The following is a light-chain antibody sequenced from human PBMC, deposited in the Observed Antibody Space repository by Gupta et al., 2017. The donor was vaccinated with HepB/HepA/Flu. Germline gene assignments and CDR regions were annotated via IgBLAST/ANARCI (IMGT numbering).Light chain of an antibody. CDR2: DVS. CDR1: SSDVGGYNY. J-gene: IGLJ3*02. Sequence: QPALTQPAPVSGSPRQSITISCTGTSSDVGGYNYVSWYQQHPGKAPKLMIYDVSNRPSGVSNRFSGSKSGNTASLTISGLQAEDEADYYCSSYTSSSTLVFGGGTKLTVL. V-gene: IGLV2-14*03. CDR3: SSYTSSSTLV.